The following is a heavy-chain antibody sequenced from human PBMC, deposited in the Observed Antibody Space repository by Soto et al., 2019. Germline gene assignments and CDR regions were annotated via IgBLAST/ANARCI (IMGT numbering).Heavy chain of an antibody. V-gene: IGHV1-8*01. CDR1: GYTFTTYD. D-gene: IGHD3-3*01. CDR2: MNPNSGDT. J-gene: IGHJ5*02. CDR3: AIGRDYAFWSGLNWFGP. Sequence: ASVKVSCKASGYTFTTYDINWVRQATGQGLEWMGWMNPNSGDTGYAEKFQGRVTMTRNTAINTAYMELNSLTSEDTAVYFCAIGRDYAFWSGLNWFGPWGQGTLVTVSS.